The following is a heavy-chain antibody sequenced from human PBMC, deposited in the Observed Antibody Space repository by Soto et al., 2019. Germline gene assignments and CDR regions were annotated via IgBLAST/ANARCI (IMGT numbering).Heavy chain of an antibody. V-gene: IGHV3-23*01. CDR1: GFTFSSYA. CDR2: ISGSGGST. Sequence: EVQLLESGGGLVQPGGSLRLSCAASGFTFSSYAMSWVRQAPGKGLEWVSAISGSGGSTYYADSVKGRFTISRDNSKNTVYLQMNSLRAEDTAVYYCAKDTLYDYGGNPHATWGQGTLVTVSS. J-gene: IGHJ5*02. CDR3: AKDTLYDYGGNPHAT. D-gene: IGHD4-17*01.